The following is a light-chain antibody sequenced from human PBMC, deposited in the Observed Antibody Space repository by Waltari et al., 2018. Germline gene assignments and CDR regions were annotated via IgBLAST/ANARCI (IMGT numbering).Light chain of an antibody. J-gene: IGLJ2*01. CDR1: NSDFGGLKY. Sequence: QSALTQPDSVSGSPGQSITISCTETNSDFGGLKYVSWYQHHPGEAPKVIIYDVNNRASGVPTRFSGSQSGNSASLTISGLQAEDEADYYCSSYTSSTTGIFGGGTRVTVL. V-gene: IGLV2-14*03. CDR3: SSYTSSTTGI. CDR2: DVN.